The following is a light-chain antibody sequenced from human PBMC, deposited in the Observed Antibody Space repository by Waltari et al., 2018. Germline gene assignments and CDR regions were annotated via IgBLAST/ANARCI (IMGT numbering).Light chain of an antibody. Sequence: QSALTQPASVSGSPGQSITISCTGFNSNVGSYNLVSWYQKHPGKAPKLLIYEGNRRPSGVSNRCSASKSDNPASLTLSGLQAEDEADYYCCSNVGSSVFFGGGTKLTVL. CDR3: CSNVGSSVF. V-gene: IGLV2-23*03. CDR1: NSNVGSYNL. J-gene: IGLJ2*01. CDR2: EGN.